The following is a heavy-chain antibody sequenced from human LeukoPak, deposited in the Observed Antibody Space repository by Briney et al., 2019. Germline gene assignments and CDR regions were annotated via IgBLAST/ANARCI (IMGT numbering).Heavy chain of an antibody. CDR2: IYYSGST. CDR1: GGSISSSSYY. Sequence: SETLSLTCTVSGGSISSSSYYWGWIRQPPGKGLEWIGSIYYSGSTYYNPSLKSRVTISVDTSKNQFSLKLSSVTAADTAVYYCARDGKTYYYDSSGYYHGFDYWGQGTLVTVSS. V-gene: IGHV4-39*07. D-gene: IGHD3-22*01. J-gene: IGHJ4*02. CDR3: ARDGKTYYYDSSGYYHGFDY.